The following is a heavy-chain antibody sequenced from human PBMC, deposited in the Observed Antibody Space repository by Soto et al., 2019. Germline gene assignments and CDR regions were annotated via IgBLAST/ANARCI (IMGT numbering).Heavy chain of an antibody. J-gene: IGHJ2*01. CDR3: ARDTQRGWYFDL. CDR2: IKQDGSEK. CDR1: GFTFSSYW. V-gene: IGHV3-7*03. Sequence: GGSLRLSCAASGFTFSSYWMSWVRQAPGKGLEWVANIKQDGSEKYYVYSVKGRFTISRDNAKNSLYLQMNSLRAEDAAVDYCARDTQRGWYFDLWGRGTLVTVSS.